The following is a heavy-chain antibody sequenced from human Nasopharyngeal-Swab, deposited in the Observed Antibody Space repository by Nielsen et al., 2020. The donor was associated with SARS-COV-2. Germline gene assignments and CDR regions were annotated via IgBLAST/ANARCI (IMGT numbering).Heavy chain of an antibody. V-gene: IGHV3-9*01. CDR3: AKDGGGLTGDLYYFDY. Sequence: SLKISCAASGFTFDDYAMHWVRQAPGKGLEWVSGISWNSGSTGYADSVKGRFTISRDNAKNSLYLQMNSLRAEDTALYYCAKDGGGLTGDLYYFDYWGQGTLDTVSS. CDR1: GFTFDDYA. CDR2: ISWNSGST. D-gene: IGHD7-27*01. J-gene: IGHJ4*02.